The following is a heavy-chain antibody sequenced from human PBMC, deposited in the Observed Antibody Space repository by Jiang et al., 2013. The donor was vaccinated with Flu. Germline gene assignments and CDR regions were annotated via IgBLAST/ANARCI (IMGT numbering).Heavy chain of an antibody. V-gene: IGHV4-39*01. D-gene: IGHD3-22*01. CDR1: GGSISSSSYY. CDR3: ARKNYYYDRITGSGMDV. Sequence: GSGLVKPSETLSLTCTVSGGSISSSSYYWGWIRQPPGKGLEWIGSIYYSGSTYYNPSLKSRVTISVDTSKNQFSLKLSSVTAADTAVYYCARKNYYYDRITGSGMDVWGQGTTVTVSS. CDR2: IYYSGST. J-gene: IGHJ6*02.